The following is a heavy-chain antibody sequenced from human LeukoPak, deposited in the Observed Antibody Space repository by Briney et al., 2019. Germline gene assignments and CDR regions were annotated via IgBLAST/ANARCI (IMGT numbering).Heavy chain of an antibody. CDR1: GFTFSSYW. D-gene: IGHD3-10*01. CDR2: INSDGSST. Sequence: PGGSLRLSCAASGFTFSSYWMHWVRQAPGKGLVGVSRINSDGSSTSYADSVKGRFTISRDNAKNTLYLQMNSRRAEDTAVYYCAREFSYYGSGRPLDYWGQGTLVTVSS. J-gene: IGHJ4*02. V-gene: IGHV3-74*01. CDR3: AREFSYYGSGRPLDY.